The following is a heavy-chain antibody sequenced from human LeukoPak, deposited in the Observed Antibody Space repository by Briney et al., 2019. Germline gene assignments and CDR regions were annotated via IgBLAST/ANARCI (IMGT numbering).Heavy chain of an antibody. CDR1: GFRFSDYY. D-gene: IGHD4/OR15-4a*01. Sequence: KAGGSLRLSCVASGFRFSDYYMNWIRPAPGKGLEWISYISYSGNTIYYADSVKGRLTISRDNAKNSLYLQMNNLRAEDTAVYYCARRAGAYSHPYDYWGQGALVTVSS. J-gene: IGHJ4*02. V-gene: IGHV3-11*04. CDR2: ISYSGNTI. CDR3: ARRAGAYSHPYDY.